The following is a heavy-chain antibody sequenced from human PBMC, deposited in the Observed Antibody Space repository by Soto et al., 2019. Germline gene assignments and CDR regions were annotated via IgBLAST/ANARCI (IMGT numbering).Heavy chain of an antibody. CDR1: GYSFTSYW. V-gene: IGHV5-51*01. Sequence: GESLKISCKGSGYSFTSYWIGWVRQMPGKGLEWMGIIYPGDSDTRYSPSFQGQVTISADKSISTAYLQWSSRKASDTAMYYCARQVTIFGVVIDFFDYWGQGTLGTVSS. J-gene: IGHJ4*02. D-gene: IGHD3-3*01. CDR2: IYPGDSDT. CDR3: ARQVTIFGVVIDFFDY.